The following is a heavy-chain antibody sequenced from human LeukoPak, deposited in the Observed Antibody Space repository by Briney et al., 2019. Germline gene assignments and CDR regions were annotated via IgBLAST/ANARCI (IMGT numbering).Heavy chain of an antibody. V-gene: IGHV1-2*02. J-gene: IGHJ4*02. CDR1: GYTFTGYY. CDR3: ARTPDYGDYVSDY. Sequence: ASVKVSCKASGYTFTGYYMHWVRQAPGQGLEWMGWINPNSGGTNYTQKFQGRVTMTRDTSISTAYMELSRLRSDDTAVYYCARTPDYGDYVSDYWGQRTLVTVSS. D-gene: IGHD4-17*01. CDR2: INPNSGGT.